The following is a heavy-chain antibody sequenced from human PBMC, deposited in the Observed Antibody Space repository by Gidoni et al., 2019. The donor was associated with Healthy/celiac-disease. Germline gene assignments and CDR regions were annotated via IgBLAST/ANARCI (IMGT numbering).Heavy chain of an antibody. Sequence: QVQLQQSGPGLVKPSQTLSLTCAISGDSVSRNSAAWNWIRQSPSRGLEWLGRTYHRSKWYNDYAVSVKSRITINPDTSKNQFSLQLNSVTPEDTAVYYCARALDYYDSSGYYQNWFDPWGQGTLVTVSS. CDR1: GDSVSRNSAA. CDR2: TYHRSKWYN. J-gene: IGHJ5*02. CDR3: ARALDYYDSSGYYQNWFDP. V-gene: IGHV6-1*01. D-gene: IGHD3-22*01.